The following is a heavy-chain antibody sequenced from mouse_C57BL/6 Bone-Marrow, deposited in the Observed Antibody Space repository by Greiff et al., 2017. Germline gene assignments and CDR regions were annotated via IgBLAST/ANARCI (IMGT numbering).Heavy chain of an antibody. Sequence: EVMLVESGGGLVKPGGSLKLSCAASGFTFSSYAMSWVRQTPEKRLEWVATISDGGSYTYYPDNVKGRFTISRDNAKNNLYLQMSHLKSEDTAMYYCARSTMVTTRTMRKPGDYWGQGTSVTVSS. J-gene: IGHJ4*01. CDR3: ARSTMVTTRTMRKPGDY. D-gene: IGHD2-2*01. V-gene: IGHV5-4*03. CDR1: GFTFSSYA. CDR2: ISDGGSYT.